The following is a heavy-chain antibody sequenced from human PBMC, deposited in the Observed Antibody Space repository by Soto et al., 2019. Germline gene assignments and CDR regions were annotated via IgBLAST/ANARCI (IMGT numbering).Heavy chain of an antibody. CDR2: ISGSGGST. J-gene: IGHJ3*02. CDR3: ANIYPGIAAAGNRGGAFDI. D-gene: IGHD6-13*01. Sequence: HPGGSLRLSCAASVFTFSSYAMSWVRQAPGKGLEWVSAISGSGGSTYYADSVKGRFTISRDNSKNTLYLQMNSLRAEDTAVYYCANIYPGIAAAGNRGGAFDIWGQGTMVTVSS. V-gene: IGHV3-23*01. CDR1: VFTFSSYA.